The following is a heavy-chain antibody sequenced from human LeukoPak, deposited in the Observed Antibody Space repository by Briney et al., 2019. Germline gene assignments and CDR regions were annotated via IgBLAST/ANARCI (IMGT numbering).Heavy chain of an antibody. CDR2: IYYSGST. Sequence: PSETLSLTCTVSGGSISSYYWSWIRQPPGKGLEWIGYIYYSGSTNYNPSLKSRVTISVDTSKNQFTLKLSSVTAADTAVYYCAREGWGNSGGDFDYWGQGTLVTVSS. J-gene: IGHJ4*02. D-gene: IGHD4-23*01. CDR1: GGSISSYY. CDR3: AREGWGNSGGDFDY. V-gene: IGHV4-59*01.